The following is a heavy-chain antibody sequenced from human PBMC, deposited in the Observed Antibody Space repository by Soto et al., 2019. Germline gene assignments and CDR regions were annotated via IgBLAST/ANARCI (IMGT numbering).Heavy chain of an antibody. V-gene: IGHV3-23*01. CDR2: ISESGGST. CDR1: GFSFSDSA. J-gene: IGHJ4*02. CDR3: AKRSPYSSGWYSPIFDY. Sequence: GGSVRLSCAASGFSFSDSAMSWVRQAPGKGLEWVSVISESGGSTHYADSVRGRFTVSRDNSKNSLSLRMNSLRDEDTAVYFCAKRSPYSSGWYSPIFDYWGQGALVTVSS. D-gene: IGHD6-13*01.